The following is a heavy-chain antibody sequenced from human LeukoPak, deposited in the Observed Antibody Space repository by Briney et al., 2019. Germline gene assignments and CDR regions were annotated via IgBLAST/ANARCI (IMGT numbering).Heavy chain of an antibody. CDR3: ARDVGRSYDLDY. D-gene: IGHD3-16*01. V-gene: IGHV1-18*01. J-gene: IGHJ4*02. Sequence: ASVTVSCKASGYTFTSYGISWVRQAPGQGLEGMGWISAYNGNTDYAQSLQGRVTMTIDTSTSTVYMELRSLRSDDTAVYYCARDVGRSYDLDYWGQGTLVTVSS. CDR1: GYTFTSYG. CDR2: ISAYNGNT.